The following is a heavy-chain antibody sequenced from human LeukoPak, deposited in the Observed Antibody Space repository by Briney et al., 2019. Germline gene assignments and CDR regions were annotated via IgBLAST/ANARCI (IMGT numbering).Heavy chain of an antibody. CDR2: IYGNGNT. V-gene: IGHV4-4*07. J-gene: IGHJ3*02. CDR3: ARERQLLRGDAFDI. D-gene: IGHD2-21*01. Sequence: SETLSLTCTVSGGSISGHHWTWIRQPAGKELQWIGRIYGNGNTNLNPSLKSRVTMSVDTSKNQFFLKLTSVTAADTAVYYCARERQLLRGDAFDIWSQRTMVTVSS. CDR1: GGSISGHH.